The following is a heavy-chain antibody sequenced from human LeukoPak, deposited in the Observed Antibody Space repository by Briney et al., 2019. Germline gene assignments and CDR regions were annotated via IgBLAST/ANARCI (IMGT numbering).Heavy chain of an antibody. J-gene: IGHJ6*03. CDR3: VRVVGRWLNKGYMDV. CDR2: TYYRSKRYN. CDR1: GDRVPSNSAA. Sequence: SQTLSLTCAISGDRVPSNSAAWNWIRQSPSRGLEWLGRTYYRSKRYNDYAVSVKRRITINPDTSKNQFSLQLNPVTPEDTAVYYCVRVVGRWLNKGYMDVWGKGTTVTVSS. D-gene: IGHD4-23*01. V-gene: IGHV6-1*01.